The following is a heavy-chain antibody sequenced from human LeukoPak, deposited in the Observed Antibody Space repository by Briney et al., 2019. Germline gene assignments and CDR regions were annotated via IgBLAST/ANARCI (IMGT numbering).Heavy chain of an antibody. V-gene: IGHV4-59*01. CDR1: GGSITGYY. J-gene: IGHJ5*02. D-gene: IGHD6-13*01. CDR2: IYYSGST. Sequence: SETLSLTCTVSGGSITGYYWSWIRQPPGKGLEWIGYIYYSGSTNYNPSLKSRVTISVDTSKSQFSLKLSSVTAADTAVYYCARCIAAGDWFDPWGQGTLVTVSS. CDR3: ARCIAAGDWFDP.